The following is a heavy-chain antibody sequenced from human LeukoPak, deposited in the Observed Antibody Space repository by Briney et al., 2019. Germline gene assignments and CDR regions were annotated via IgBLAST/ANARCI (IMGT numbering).Heavy chain of an antibody. D-gene: IGHD3-16*01. J-gene: IGHJ4*02. CDR3: AREGDLPRFDY. CDR2: IKQDGSEK. V-gene: IGHV3-7*01. CDR1: GFTVSSNY. Sequence: GGSLRLSCAASGFTVSSNYMSWVRQTPGQGLEWVANIKQDGSEKYYVDSVKGRFTISRDNAKNSLYLQMNSLRVDDTAVYYCAREGDLPRFDYWGQGTLVTVSS.